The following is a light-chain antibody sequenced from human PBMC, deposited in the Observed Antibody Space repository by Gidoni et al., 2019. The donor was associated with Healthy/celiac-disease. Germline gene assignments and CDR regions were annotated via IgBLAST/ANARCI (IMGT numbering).Light chain of an antibody. CDR2: DVS. J-gene: IGLJ2*01. CDR1: SSDVGGYNY. V-gene: IGLV2-14*03. CDR3: SSYTSISTPR. Sequence: QSALTQPAAVSGSPGQSITISCTGTSSDVGGYNYVSWYQQHPGKAPKLMIYDVSNRPSGVSNRFSGSKSGNTASLTISGLQAEDEADYSCSSYTSISTPRFGGGTKLTVL.